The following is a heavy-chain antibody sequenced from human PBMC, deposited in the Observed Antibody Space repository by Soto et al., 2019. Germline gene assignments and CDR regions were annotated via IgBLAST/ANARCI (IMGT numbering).Heavy chain of an antibody. CDR1: GFTFIDYY. J-gene: IGHJ3*02. CDR2: ISSSGSTI. V-gene: IGHV3-11*01. CDR3: ASTQWYSGYDYAFDI. D-gene: IGHD5-12*01. Sequence: PGGSLRLSCAASGFTFIDYYMSWIRQAPGKGLEWVSYISSSGSTIYYADSVKGRFTISRDNAKNSLYLQMNSLRAEDTAVYYCASTQWYSGYDYAFDIWGQGTMVTVSS.